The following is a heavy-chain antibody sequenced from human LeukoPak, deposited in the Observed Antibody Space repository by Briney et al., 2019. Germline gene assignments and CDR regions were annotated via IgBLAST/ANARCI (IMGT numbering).Heavy chain of an antibody. CDR2: MNPNSGNT. CDR3: ARGDIGYGSGSYYQEYGMDV. CDR1: GYTFTSYD. J-gene: IGHJ6*02. D-gene: IGHD3-10*01. V-gene: IGHV1-8*01. Sequence: ASVKVSCKASGYTFTSYDINWVRQATGQGLEWMGWMNPNSGNTSYAQKFQGRVTMTRNTSISTAYMELSSLRSEDTAVYYCARGDIGYGSGSYYQEYGMDVWGQGTTVTVSS.